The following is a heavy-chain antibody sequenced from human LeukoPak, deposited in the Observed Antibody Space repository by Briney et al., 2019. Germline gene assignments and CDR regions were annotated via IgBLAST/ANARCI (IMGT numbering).Heavy chain of an antibody. J-gene: IGHJ5*02. CDR2: IIAILDTA. CDR1: GYTFSGYY. CDR3: VRSGYDYDWFDP. V-gene: IGHV1-69*08. D-gene: IGHD5-12*01. Sequence: SVKVSCKASGYTFSGYYIHWVRQAPGQGLEWMGRIIAILDTAHYAQKFQGRFTITADKSTTTVYMELSSLRSDDTAVYYCVRSGYDYDWFDPWGQGTLVTVSS.